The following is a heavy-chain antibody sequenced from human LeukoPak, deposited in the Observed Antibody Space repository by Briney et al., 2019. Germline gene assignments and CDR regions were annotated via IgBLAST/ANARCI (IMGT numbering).Heavy chain of an antibody. J-gene: IGHJ6*03. Sequence: PSETLSLTCTVSGGSISSGDYYWSWIRQPPGKGLEWIGYIYYSGSTYYNPSLKSRLAITVDTSKNQFSLKLNSVTAADTAVYYCARYYDFLSYMDVWGKGTTVTVSS. CDR3: ARYYDFLSYMDV. CDR2: IYYSGST. V-gene: IGHV4-30-4*08. D-gene: IGHD3-3*01. CDR1: GGSISSGDYY.